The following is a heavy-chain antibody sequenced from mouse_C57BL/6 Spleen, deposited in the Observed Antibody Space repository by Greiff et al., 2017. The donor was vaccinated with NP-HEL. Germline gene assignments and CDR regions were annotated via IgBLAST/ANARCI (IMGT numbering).Heavy chain of an antibody. CDR3: ARASMITTLFDY. J-gene: IGHJ2*01. CDR1: GFTFSDYY. V-gene: IGHV5-16*01. D-gene: IGHD2-4*01. CDR2: INYDGSST. Sequence: EVKLMESEGGLVQPGSSMTLSCTASGFTFSDYYMAWVRQVPEKGLEWVANINYDGSSTYYLDSLKSRFLISRDNAKNILYLQMSSLKSEDTATYYCARASMITTLFDYWGKGTTLTVSS.